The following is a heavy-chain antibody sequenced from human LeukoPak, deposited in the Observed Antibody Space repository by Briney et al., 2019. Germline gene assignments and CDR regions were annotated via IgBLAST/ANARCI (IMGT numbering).Heavy chain of an antibody. Sequence: GGSLRLSCAASGFTFDDYGMSWVRQAPGKGLEWVSGINWNGDSTSYADSVEGRFTISRDNAKNSLYLQMNSLRAEDTALYYCARRESTYQNYYYFYYMDVWGKGTTVTVSS. CDR1: GFTFDDYG. V-gene: IGHV3-20*04. CDR3: ARRESTYQNYYYFYYMDV. J-gene: IGHJ6*03. CDR2: INWNGDST.